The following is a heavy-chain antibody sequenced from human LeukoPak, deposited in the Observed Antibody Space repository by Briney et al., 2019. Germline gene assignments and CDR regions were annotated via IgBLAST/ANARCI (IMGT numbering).Heavy chain of an antibody. Sequence: ASVKVSCKASGYTFTSYYMHWVRQAPGQGLEWMGIINPSGGSTSYAQKFQGRVTMTRDMSTSTVYMELSSLRSKDTAVYYCARDTADTAGNYYYYMDVWGKGTTVTVSS. V-gene: IGHV1-46*01. D-gene: IGHD3-9*01. CDR3: ARDTADTAGNYYYYMDV. J-gene: IGHJ6*03. CDR1: GYTFTSYY. CDR2: INPSGGST.